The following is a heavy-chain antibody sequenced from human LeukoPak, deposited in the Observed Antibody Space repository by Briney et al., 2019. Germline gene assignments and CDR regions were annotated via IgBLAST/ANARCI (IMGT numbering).Heavy chain of an antibody. J-gene: IGHJ5*02. V-gene: IGHV3-30-3*01. CDR3: ARDTTVSFWSGLNWFDP. D-gene: IGHD3-3*01. CDR2: ISYDGSNK. CDR1: GFTFSSYA. Sequence: HAGGSLRLSCAASGFTFSSYAMHWVRQAPGKGLEWVAVISYDGSNKYYADSVKGRFTISRDNSKNTLYLQMNSLRAEDTAVYYCARDTTVSFWSGLNWFDPWGQGTLVTVSP.